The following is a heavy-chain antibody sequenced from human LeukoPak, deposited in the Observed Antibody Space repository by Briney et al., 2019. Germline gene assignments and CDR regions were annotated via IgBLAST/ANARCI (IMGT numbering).Heavy chain of an antibody. J-gene: IGHJ4*02. CDR1: GGSFSGYY. CDR3: ARGPRLRFDPYCSGGSCYFDY. V-gene: IGHV4-34*01. Sequence: PSETLSLTCAVYGGSFSGYYWSWIRQPPGKGLEWIGEINHSGSTNYNPSLKSRVTISVDTSKNQFSLKLSSVTAADTAVYYCARGPRLRFDPYCSGGSCYFDYWGQGTLVTVSS. D-gene: IGHD2-15*01. CDR2: INHSGST.